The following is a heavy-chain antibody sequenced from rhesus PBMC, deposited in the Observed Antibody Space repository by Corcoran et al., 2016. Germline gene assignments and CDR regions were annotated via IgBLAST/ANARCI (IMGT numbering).Heavy chain of an antibody. J-gene: IGHJ6*01. CDR1: GFSFSNYW. Sequence: ASGFSFSNYWRNWVRQTPGKGLEWISAINGGGGSTVYADSVRGRFTTSRDNSKNTLFLQMNSLRPEDTAVYYCAKTYGTTYYTFYGLDSWGQGVVVTVSS. CDR3: AKTYGTTYYTFYGLDS. D-gene: IGHD2-2*01. CDR2: INGGGGST. V-gene: IGHV3S42*01.